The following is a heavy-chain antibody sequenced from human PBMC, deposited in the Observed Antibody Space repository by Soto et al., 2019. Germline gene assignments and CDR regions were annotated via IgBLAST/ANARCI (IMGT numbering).Heavy chain of an antibody. Sequence: QVQLVESGGGVVQPGRSLRLSCAASGFIFSNYGMHWVRQAPGKGLEWVAVIWYDGSNKYYADSVKGRFTISRDNSKNTLYLQMNSLRAEDTAVYYCAREQQQLFDYWGQGTLVTVSS. V-gene: IGHV3-33*01. CDR2: IWYDGSNK. D-gene: IGHD6-13*01. CDR3: AREQQQLFDY. J-gene: IGHJ4*02. CDR1: GFIFSNYG.